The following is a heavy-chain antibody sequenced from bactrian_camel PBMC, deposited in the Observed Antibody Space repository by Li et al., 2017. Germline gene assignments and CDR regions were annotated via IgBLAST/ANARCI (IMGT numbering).Heavy chain of an antibody. Sequence: HVQLVESGGGLVQPGGSLTLSCAASGLTFSNYHIIWVRQPPGKGLEWVSDIENYGPNTYYADSVKGRFTISRDNAKNTVYLQMNSLKSEDTALYYCATRYGLGAKRGGYTYWGQGTQVTVS. V-gene: IGHV3-2*01. CDR3: ATRYGLGAKRGGYTY. CDR1: GLTFSNYH. D-gene: IGHD3*01. J-gene: IGHJ4*01. CDR2: IENYGPNT.